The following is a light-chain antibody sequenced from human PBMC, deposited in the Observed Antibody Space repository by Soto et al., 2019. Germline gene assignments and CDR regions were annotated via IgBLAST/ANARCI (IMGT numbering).Light chain of an antibody. CDR2: NNI. J-gene: IGLJ3*02. CDR1: TSNIGAGFD. Sequence: QAVVTQPPSVSGAPGQRVTISCTGSTSNIGAGFDVHWYQQLPGTAPKPLIYNNINRPSGVPDRFSGSKSGASASLAIAGLQAEDEADYYCQSFDNDLSSWVFGGGTQLTVL. V-gene: IGLV1-40*03. CDR3: QSFDNDLSSWV.